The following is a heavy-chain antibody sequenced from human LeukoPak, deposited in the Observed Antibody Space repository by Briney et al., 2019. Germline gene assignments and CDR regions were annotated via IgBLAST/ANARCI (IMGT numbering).Heavy chain of an antibody. CDR2: FDVIDAKT. CDR3: AAGRPYSLLDY. V-gene: IGHV1-24*01. CDR1: GSSLTELS. J-gene: IGHJ4*02. D-gene: IGHD5-18*01. Sequence: ASVKVSCTVSGSSLTELSLYWVRQAPGKGLEWMGGFDVIDAKTFYAQKFQGGVTMTEDSSTDTAYMELSSLRSDDTAFYYCAAGRPYSLLDYWGQGTLLTVYS.